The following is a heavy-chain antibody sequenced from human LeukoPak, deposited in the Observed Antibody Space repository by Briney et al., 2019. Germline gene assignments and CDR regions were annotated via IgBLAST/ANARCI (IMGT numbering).Heavy chain of an antibody. CDR1: GGSFSGYY. CDR3: ARSHYYDSSGSHNNWFDP. Sequence: SETLSLTCAVYGGSFSGYYWSWIRQPPGKGLEWIGEINHSGSTNYNPSLKSRVAISVDTSKNQFSLKLSSVTAADTAVYYCARSHYYDSSGSHNNWFDPWGQGTLVTVSS. J-gene: IGHJ5*02. V-gene: IGHV4-34*01. CDR2: INHSGST. D-gene: IGHD3-22*01.